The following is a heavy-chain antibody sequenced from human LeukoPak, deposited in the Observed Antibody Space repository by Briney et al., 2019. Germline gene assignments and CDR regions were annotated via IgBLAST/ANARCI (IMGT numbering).Heavy chain of an antibody. V-gene: IGHV3-7*01. CDR1: GFTFSSYW. Sequence: GGSLRLSCAASGFTFSSYWMSWVRQAPGKGLEWVANVKQDGSEKYYVDSVKGRFTISRDNAKNSLYLQMNSLRDEDTAVYYCARDYGGNSGNCFDYWGQGTLVTVSS. D-gene: IGHD4-23*01. CDR3: ARDYGGNSGNCFDY. CDR2: VKQDGSEK. J-gene: IGHJ4*02.